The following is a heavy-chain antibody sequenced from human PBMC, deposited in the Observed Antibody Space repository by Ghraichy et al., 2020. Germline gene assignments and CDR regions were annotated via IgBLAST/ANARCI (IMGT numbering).Heavy chain of an antibody. J-gene: IGHJ4*02. CDR2: IYSGGST. Sequence: GASLNISCAASGFTVSSKYMSWVRQAPGKGLEWVSVIYSGGSTYYADSVKGRFTISRHNYKNTLYLQMNSLTAQDTAVYYCARDSAAAGIDYWGQGTLVTVSS. CDR3: ARDSAAAGIDY. D-gene: IGHD6-13*01. V-gene: IGHV3-53*04. CDR1: GFTVSSKY.